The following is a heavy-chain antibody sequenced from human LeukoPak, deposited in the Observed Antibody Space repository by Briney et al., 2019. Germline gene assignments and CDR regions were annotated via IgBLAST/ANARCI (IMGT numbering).Heavy chain of an antibody. V-gene: IGHV3-21*01. CDR2: ISSGSSYI. CDR1: GFTFSTYS. CDR3: VRSMATITFSFDY. J-gene: IGHJ4*02. D-gene: IGHD5-24*01. Sequence: GGSLRLSCAVSGFTFSTYSMDWVRQAPGQGLEWVASISSGSSYIYYADSVKGRFTISRDNAKNSLYLQMNSLRAEDTAVYYCVRSMATITFSFDYWGQGTLVTVSS.